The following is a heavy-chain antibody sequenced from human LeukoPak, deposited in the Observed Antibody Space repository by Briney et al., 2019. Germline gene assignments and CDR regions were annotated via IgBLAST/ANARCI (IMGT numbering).Heavy chain of an antibody. V-gene: IGHV4-4*09. CDR3: ARTRRGVVRGVRWNYFDY. D-gene: IGHD3-10*01. CDR1: GFTFSDYY. Sequence: PGGSLRLSCAASGFTFSDYYMSWIRQAPGKGLEWIGYIYTSGSTDYNPSLKSRVTISVDTSKNQFSLKLSSVTAADTAVYYCARTRRGVVRGVRWNYFDYWGQGTLVTVSS. J-gene: IGHJ4*02. CDR2: IYTSGST.